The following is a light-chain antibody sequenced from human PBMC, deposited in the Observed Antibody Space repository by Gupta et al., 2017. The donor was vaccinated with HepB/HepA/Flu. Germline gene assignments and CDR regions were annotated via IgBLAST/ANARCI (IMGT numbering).Light chain of an antibody. Sequence: QSVLTQPPSASGTPGQRVSISCSGSSSNIGSNYVYWYQQLPGTDPKRRILSNNQRPSGVPDRFAGSKSGTSDSRAISGLRSEDEAEDDCAGSADSLSGVVFGGGTKMTVI. CDR2: SNN. CDR1: SSNIGSNY. CDR3: AGSADSLSGVV. J-gene: IGLJ3*02. V-gene: IGLV1-47*02.